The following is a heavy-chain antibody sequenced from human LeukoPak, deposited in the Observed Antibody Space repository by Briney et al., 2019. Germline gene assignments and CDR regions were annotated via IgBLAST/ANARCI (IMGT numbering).Heavy chain of an antibody. CDR3: AREHSNYVRNNWFDP. V-gene: IGHV4-4*07. CDR2: IYTSGST. CDR1: GGSISSYY. D-gene: IGHD4-11*01. Sequence: SETLSLTCTVSGGSISSYYWSWIRQPAGKGLEWIGRIYTSGSTNYNPSLKSRVTMSVDTSKNQFSLKLSSVTAADTAVYYCAREHSNYVRNNWFDPWGQGTLVTVSS. J-gene: IGHJ5*02.